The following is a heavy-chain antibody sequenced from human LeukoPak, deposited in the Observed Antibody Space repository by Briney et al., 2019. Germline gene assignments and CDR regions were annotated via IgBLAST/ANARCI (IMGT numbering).Heavy chain of an antibody. V-gene: IGHV1-69*06. CDR1: GGTFSSYA. CDR3: ATARDSSGFLYYFDY. CDR2: IIPIFGTA. J-gene: IGHJ4*02. Sequence: SVKVSCKASGGTFSSYAISWVRQAPGQGLEWMGGIIPIFGTANYAQKFQGRVTITADKSTSTAYMELSSLRSEDTAVYYCATARDSSGFLYYFDYWGQGTLVTVSS. D-gene: IGHD6-19*01.